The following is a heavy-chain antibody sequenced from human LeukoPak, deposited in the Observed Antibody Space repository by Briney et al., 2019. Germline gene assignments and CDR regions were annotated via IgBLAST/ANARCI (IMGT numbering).Heavy chain of an antibody. D-gene: IGHD3-9*01. V-gene: IGHV3-48*03. Sequence: GGSLRLSCAASGFTSSSYEMNWVRQAPGKGLEWVSYISSSGSTIYYADSVKGRFTISRDNAKNSLYLQMNSLRAEDTAVYYCARPYDILTGELDYWGQGTLVTVSS. J-gene: IGHJ4*02. CDR1: GFTSSSYE. CDR2: ISSSGSTI. CDR3: ARPYDILTGELDY.